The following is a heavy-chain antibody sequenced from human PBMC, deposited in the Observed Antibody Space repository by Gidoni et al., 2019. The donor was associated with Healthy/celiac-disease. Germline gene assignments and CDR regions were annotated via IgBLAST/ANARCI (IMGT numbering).Heavy chain of an antibody. CDR1: GFTFSSYS. V-gene: IGHV3-21*01. CDR3: ARDRGVLLWFGEFLAGRYGMDV. CDR2: ISSSSSYI. Sequence: EVQLVESGGGLVKPGGSLRLSCAASGFTFSSYSMNWVRQAPGKGLEWVSSISSSSSYIYYADSVKGRFTISRDNAKNSLYLQMNSLRAEDTAVYYCARDRGVLLWFGEFLAGRYGMDVWGQGTTVTVSS. D-gene: IGHD3-10*01. J-gene: IGHJ6*02.